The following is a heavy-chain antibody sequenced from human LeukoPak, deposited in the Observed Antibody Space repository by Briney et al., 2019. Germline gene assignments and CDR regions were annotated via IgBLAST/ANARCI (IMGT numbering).Heavy chain of an antibody. V-gene: IGHV4-31*03. CDR3: ARVNYGSATKEDY. Sequence: SETLSLTCTVSGGSISSGGYYWSWIRQHPEKGLEWIGYIYYSGSAYYNPSLKSRVTISVDTSENQFSLKLSSVTAADTAVYYCARVNYGSATKEDYWGQGTLVTVSS. CDR1: GGSISSGGYY. CDR2: IYYSGSA. D-gene: IGHD3-10*01. J-gene: IGHJ4*02.